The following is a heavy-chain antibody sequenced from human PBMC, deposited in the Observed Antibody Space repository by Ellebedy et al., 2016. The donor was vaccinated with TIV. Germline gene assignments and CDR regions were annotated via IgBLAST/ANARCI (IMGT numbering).Heavy chain of an antibody. V-gene: IGHV3-64D*09. J-gene: IGHJ6*02. CDR3: AKDGDSSSWYGYYYYGMDV. CDR1: GFTFSNYA. Sequence: GGSLRLSCSASGFTFSNYAMHWVRQAPGKGLEYVSAISSNGGSTYYADSVKGRFTISRDNSKNTLYLQMSSLRGEDTAVYYCAKDGDSSSWYGYYYYGMDVWGQGTTVTVSS. CDR2: ISSNGGST. D-gene: IGHD6-13*01.